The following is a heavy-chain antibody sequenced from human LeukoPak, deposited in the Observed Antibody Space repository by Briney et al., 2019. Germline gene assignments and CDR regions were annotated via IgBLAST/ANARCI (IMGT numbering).Heavy chain of an antibody. CDR3: AKKAQYNGNYPLDY. CDR1: GFTFDYYW. D-gene: IGHD1-26*01. J-gene: IGHJ4*02. CDR2: INTDGSNT. V-gene: IGHV3-74*01. Sequence: GGSLRLSCAASGFTFDYYWMHWVRQAPGKGLMWVSRINTDGSNTHYADSVKGRFTISRDNSKNTLYLQMNSLRAEDTALYFCAKKAQYNGNYPLDYWGQGTLVTVSS.